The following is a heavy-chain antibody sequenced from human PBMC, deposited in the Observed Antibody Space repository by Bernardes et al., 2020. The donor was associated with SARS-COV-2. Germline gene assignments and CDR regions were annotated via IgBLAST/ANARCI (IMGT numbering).Heavy chain of an antibody. CDR2: INGVGGGA. Sequence: CSASGFTFSTYWMLWVCQVPGKGQASVPRINGVGGGASYADSVRGRFTISRDNAKSTLYLQMNSLRADDTALYYCVSSTIVPAAMWGFYYGIDVWSQGTTVTVSS. J-gene: IGHJ6*02. V-gene: IGHV3-74*03. D-gene: IGHD2-2*01. CDR1: GFTFSTYW. CDR3: VSSTIVPAAMWGFYYGIDV.